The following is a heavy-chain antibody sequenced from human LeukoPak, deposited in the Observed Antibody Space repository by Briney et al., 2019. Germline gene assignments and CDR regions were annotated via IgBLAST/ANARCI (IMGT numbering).Heavy chain of an antibody. CDR2: IIPIFGTA. Sequence: SVKGSCKASGGTFSSYANSWVRQAPGQGLEWMGGIIPIFGTANYAQKFQGRVTITADESASTAYMELSSLRSEDTAVYYCARDRIAVAGNSDFDYWGQGTLVTVSS. CDR1: GGTFSSYA. V-gene: IGHV1-69*01. J-gene: IGHJ4*02. CDR3: ARDRIAVAGNSDFDY. D-gene: IGHD6-19*01.